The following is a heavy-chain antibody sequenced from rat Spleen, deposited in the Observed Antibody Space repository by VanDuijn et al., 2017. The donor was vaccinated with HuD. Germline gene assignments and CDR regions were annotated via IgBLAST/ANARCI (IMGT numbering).Heavy chain of an antibody. D-gene: IGHD1-4*01. CDR2: IGSSGGSGT. CDR1: GFTFSTFP. J-gene: IGHJ3*01. Sequence: EVQLVESGGGLVQPGRSMKLSCAASGFTFSTFPMAWVRQAPTKGLEWVATIGSSGGSGTYYRDSVKGRFTMSRDNAKRTLYLQMDSMRSEEQATYYCARPGTGYPFAYWGQGTLVTVSS. V-gene: IGHV5-46*01. CDR3: ARPGTGYPFAY.